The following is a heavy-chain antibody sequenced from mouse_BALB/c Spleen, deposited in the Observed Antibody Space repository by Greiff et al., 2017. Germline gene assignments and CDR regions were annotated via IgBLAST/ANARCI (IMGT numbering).Heavy chain of an antibody. CDR2: IWGDGST. D-gene: IGHD2-4*01. CDR3: ARDLRSTMITTGLAY. V-gene: IGHV2-6-7*01. CDR1: GFSLTGYG. Sequence: VQLVESGPGLVAPSQCLSITCTVSGFSLTGYGVNWVRQPPGQGLEWPGMIWGDGSTDYNSALKSRLSISKDNSKSQVFLKMNSLQTDDTARYYGARDLRSTMITTGLAYWGQGTLVTVSA. J-gene: IGHJ3*01.